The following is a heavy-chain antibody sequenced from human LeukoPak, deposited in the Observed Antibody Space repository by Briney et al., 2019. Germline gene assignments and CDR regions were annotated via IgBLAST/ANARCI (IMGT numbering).Heavy chain of an antibody. CDR1: GGSISSHY. CDR2: IYYSGTT. CDR3: ARQADDSSSSLVYFDY. D-gene: IGHD6-6*01. V-gene: IGHV4-59*08. J-gene: IGHJ4*02. Sequence: SETLSLTCAVSGGSISSHYWSWIRQPPGKGLEWIGFIYYSGTTKYNPSLKGRVTISADTSKNQFSLKLSSVTAADTAVYYCARQADDSSSSLVYFDYWGQGTLVTVSS.